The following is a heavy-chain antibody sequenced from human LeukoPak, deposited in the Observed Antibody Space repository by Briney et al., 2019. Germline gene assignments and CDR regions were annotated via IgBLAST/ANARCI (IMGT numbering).Heavy chain of an antibody. D-gene: IGHD6-25*01. J-gene: IGHJ4*02. CDR2: IRYSGRT. Sequence: SETLSLTCTVSGGSISSNTYYWSWIRQPPGKGLEWIGSIRYSGRTYCKPSLKSRVTLSVDTSKNQLLLNLRSVTAADTAMYYCAREFNGSPDYLGQGTLVTVSS. CDR3: AREFNGSPDY. CDR1: GGSISSNTYY. V-gene: IGHV4-39*02.